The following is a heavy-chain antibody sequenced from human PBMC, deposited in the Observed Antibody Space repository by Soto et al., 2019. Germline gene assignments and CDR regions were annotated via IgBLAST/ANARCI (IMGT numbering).Heavy chain of an antibody. CDR2: ISAHNGNT. D-gene: IGHD1-1*01. CDR1: GYGFTTYG. Sequence: QVHLVQSGAEVKKPGASVKVSCKGSGYGFTTYGITWVRQAPGQGLEWMAWISAHNGNTKYAQKLQGRVTVTRDTSTNTAYMELRSLRSDDTAVYYCARGRYGDYWGQGALVTVSS. CDR3: ARGRYGDY. V-gene: IGHV1-18*01. J-gene: IGHJ4*02.